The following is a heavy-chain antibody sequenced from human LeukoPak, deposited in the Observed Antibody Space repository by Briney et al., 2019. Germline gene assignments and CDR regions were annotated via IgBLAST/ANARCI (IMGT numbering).Heavy chain of an antibody. D-gene: IGHD3-10*01. CDR3: ARQNYGSGSYYID. CDR1: GYIFTHYW. V-gene: IGHV5-51*01. CDR2: IYPGDSDT. Sequence: GGSLQISCQTSGYIFTHYWIAWVRPLPGKGLGWMGIIYPGDSDTRYSPSFQGQVTISADKSISTAYLQWSSLKASDTAMYYCARQNYGSGSYYIDWGQGTLVTVSS. J-gene: IGHJ4*02.